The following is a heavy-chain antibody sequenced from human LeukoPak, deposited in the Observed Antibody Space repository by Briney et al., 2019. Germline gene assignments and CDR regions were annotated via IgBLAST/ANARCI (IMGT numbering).Heavy chain of an antibody. D-gene: IGHD2-15*01. V-gene: IGHV3-74*01. CDR1: GFTFSSHW. J-gene: IGHJ1*01. CDR2: INSDETIT. Sequence: GGSLRLSCAASGFTFSSHWMHWVRQVPNQGLMWVSRINSDETITEYVDSVNGRFTISRDNAKNTLYLQMNSLRAEDTAVYFCLYGVDFQHWGQGTLVTVSS. CDR3: LYGVDFQH.